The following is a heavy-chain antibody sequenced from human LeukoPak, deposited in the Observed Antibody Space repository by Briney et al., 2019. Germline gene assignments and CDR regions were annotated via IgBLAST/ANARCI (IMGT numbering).Heavy chain of an antibody. V-gene: IGHV3-66*01. D-gene: IGHD2-15*01. J-gene: IGHJ3*02. CDR3: ARECSGGSCYSDAFDI. CDR1: GFTVSSNY. CDR2: IYSGGST. Sequence: GGSLRLSCAASGFTVSSNYMSWVRQAPGKGLEWVSVIYSGGSTYYADSVKGRFTISRDNSKNTLYLQMNSLRAEDTAVYYCARECSGGSCYSDAFDIWGQGTMVTVSS.